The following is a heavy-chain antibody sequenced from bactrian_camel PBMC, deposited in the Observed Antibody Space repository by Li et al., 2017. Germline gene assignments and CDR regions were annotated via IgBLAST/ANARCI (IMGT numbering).Heavy chain of an antibody. Sequence: HVQLVESGGGSVQAEGSLRLSCAASGDAIGRDCMGWFRQAPGKEREEIAIISTDDGSTYYADSVKGRFTISHDNIEKKLYLQMNSLTPEDTGMYYCAADSIPMVLRIQGPEIAGWYPRLWGQGTQVTVS. J-gene: IGHJ4*01. CDR3: AADSIPMVLRIQGPEIAGWYPRL. CDR2: ISTDDGST. CDR1: GDAIGRDC. D-gene: IGHD7*01. V-gene: IGHV3-3*01.